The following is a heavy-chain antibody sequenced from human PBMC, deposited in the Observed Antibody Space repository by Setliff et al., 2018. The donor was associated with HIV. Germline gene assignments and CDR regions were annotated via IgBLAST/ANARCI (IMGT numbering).Heavy chain of an antibody. CDR2: INPSTGDT. D-gene: IGHD3-22*01. CDR3: ARGRTYDSSIYFGNWFDP. Sequence: ASVKVSCKAPGYNFNGFYLHWVRQAPGQGLEWVAWINPSTGDTHYAQKFQGRVAVTRDTSISTAYMELRRVRSDDTAVYFCARGRTYDSSIYFGNWFDPWGQGTLVTVSS. CDR1: GYNFNGFY. J-gene: IGHJ5*02. V-gene: IGHV1-2*02.